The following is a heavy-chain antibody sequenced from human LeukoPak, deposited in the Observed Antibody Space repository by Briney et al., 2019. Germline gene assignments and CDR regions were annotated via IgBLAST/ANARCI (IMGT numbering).Heavy chain of an antibody. CDR1: GFSFSTYR. CDR3: AGGYCSGGSCYDYFDY. Sequence: GGSLRLSCAASGFSFSTYRMNWVRQAPGKGLGWVSSISSSSTYIYHADSVKGRFTISRDNAKNSLYLQMNSLRAEDTAVYYCAGGYCSGGSCYDYFDYWGQGTLVTVSS. J-gene: IGHJ4*02. V-gene: IGHV3-21*01. D-gene: IGHD2-15*01. CDR2: ISSSSTYI.